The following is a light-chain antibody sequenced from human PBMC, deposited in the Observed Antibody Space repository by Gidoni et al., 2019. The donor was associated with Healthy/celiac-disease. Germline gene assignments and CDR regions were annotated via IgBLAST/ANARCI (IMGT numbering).Light chain of an antibody. CDR1: QSVSSY. Sequence: VLTQSPATLSLSPGERATLSCRASQSVSSYLAWYQQKPGQAPRLLIYDASNRATGIPARFSGSGSGTDFTLTSSSLEPEEFAVYYCQQRSNWPPALTFGGGTKVEIK. CDR3: QQRSNWPPALT. J-gene: IGKJ4*01. V-gene: IGKV3-11*01. CDR2: DAS.